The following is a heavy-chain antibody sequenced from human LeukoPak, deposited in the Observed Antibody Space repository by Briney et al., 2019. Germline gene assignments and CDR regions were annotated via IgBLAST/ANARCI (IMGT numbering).Heavy chain of an antibody. V-gene: IGHV1-8*01. CDR3: ARERGSSGWYEEEWFDP. CDR1: GYTFTSYD. CDR2: MNPNSGNT. J-gene: IGHJ5*02. Sequence: GASVKVSCKASGYTFTSYDINWVRQATGQGLEWMGWMNPNSGNTGYAQKFQGRVTMTRNTSISTAYMELSSLRSEDTAVYYCARERGSSGWYEEEWFDPWGQGTLVTVSS. D-gene: IGHD6-19*01.